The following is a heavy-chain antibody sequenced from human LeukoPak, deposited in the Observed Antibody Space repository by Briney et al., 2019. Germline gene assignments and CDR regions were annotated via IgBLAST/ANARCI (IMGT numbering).Heavy chain of an antibody. Sequence: GASVKVSCKASGYTFTCYYIHWVRQAPGQGLEWMGWINTKSGGTKYAQKFQGRVSMTRDTSISTAYMELSRLRSDDTAVYYCARDGQVGGYYFYYYMDVWGKGTTVTISS. V-gene: IGHV1-2*02. CDR1: GYTFTCYY. CDR3: ARDGQVGGYYFYYYMDV. J-gene: IGHJ6*03. CDR2: INTKSGGT. D-gene: IGHD1-26*01.